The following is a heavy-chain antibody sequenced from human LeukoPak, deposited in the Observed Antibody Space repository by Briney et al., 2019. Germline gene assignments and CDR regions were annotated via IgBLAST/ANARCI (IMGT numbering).Heavy chain of an antibody. CDR1: GFTLSSYW. CDR3: ARDPGIAAAGSVLDY. J-gene: IGHJ4*02. Sequence: PGGSLRLSCAASGFTLSSYWMSWVRQAPGKGLEWVANIKQDGSEKYYVDSVKGRFTISRDNAKNSMYLQMNSLRAEDTAVYYCARDPGIAAAGSVLDYWGQGTLVTVSS. V-gene: IGHV3-7*01. CDR2: IKQDGSEK. D-gene: IGHD6-13*01.